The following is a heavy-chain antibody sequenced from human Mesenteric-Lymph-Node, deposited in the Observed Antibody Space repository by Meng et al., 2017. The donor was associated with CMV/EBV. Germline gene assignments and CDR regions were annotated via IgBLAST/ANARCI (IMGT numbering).Heavy chain of an antibody. J-gene: IGHJ4*02. CDR1: GDSISRSGFY. CDR2: MFFSGNS. D-gene: IGHD3-10*01. Sequence: SETLSLTCSVFGDSISRSGFYWGWIRQPPGKGLEGIGSMFFSGNSYYKPSLKSRVSISIDTPKNQFSLRLSSVTAADTAVYYCARVYNYFGSGTFYADYWGQGALVTVSS. V-gene: IGHV4-39*07. CDR3: ARVYNYFGSGTFYADY.